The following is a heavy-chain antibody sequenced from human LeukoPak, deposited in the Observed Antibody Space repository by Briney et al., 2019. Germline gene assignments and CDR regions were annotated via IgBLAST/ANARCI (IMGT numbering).Heavy chain of an antibody. CDR2: IIPIFGTA. CDR3: ASLITMVRGVMVDY. V-gene: IGHV1-69*13. D-gene: IGHD3-10*01. J-gene: IGHJ4*02. CDR1: GGTFSSYA. Sequence: ASVKVSCKASGGTFSSYAISWVRQAPGQGLEWMGGIIPIFGTANYAQKFQGRVTITADESTSTAYMELSSLRSEDTAVYYCASLITMVRGVMVDYWGQGTLVTVSS.